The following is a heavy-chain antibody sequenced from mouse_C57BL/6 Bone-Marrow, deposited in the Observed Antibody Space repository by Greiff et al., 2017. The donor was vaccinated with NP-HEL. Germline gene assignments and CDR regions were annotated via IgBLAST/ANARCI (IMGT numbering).Heavy chain of an antibody. CDR2: IYWDDDK. V-gene: IGHV8-12*01. J-gene: IGHJ4*01. Sequence: QVTLKESGPGILQSSQTLSLSCSFSGFSLSTSGMGVSWIRQPSGKGLEWLAHIYWDDDKRSNPSLKSRLPLSKDTSRKQVFLKMTRVDTADTATYYCARSPSYYGNYNYAMDYWGQGTSVTVSS. CDR3: ARSPSYYGNYNYAMDY. D-gene: IGHD2-10*01. CDR1: GFSLSTSGMG.